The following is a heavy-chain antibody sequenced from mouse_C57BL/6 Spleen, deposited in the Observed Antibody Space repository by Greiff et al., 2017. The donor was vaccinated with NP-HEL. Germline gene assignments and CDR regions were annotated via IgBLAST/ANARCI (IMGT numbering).Heavy chain of an antibody. CDR1: GFTFSSYT. CDR3: ASGDSSGYVGAMDY. V-gene: IGHV5-9*01. D-gene: IGHD3-2*02. CDR2: ISGGGGNT. J-gene: IGHJ4*01. Sequence: EVQRVESGGGLVKPGGSLKLSCAASGFTFSSYTMSWVRQTPEKRLEWVATISGGGGNTYYPDSVKGRFTISRDNAKNTLYLQMSSLRSEDTALYYCASGDSSGYVGAMDYWGQGTSVTVSS.